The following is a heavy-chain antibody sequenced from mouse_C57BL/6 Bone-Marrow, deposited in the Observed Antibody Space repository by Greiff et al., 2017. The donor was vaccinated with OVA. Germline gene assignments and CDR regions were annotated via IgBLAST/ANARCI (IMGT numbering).Heavy chain of an antibody. J-gene: IGHJ4*01. CDR3: ERRLLAMDY. Sequence: VQLQQSGAELARPGASVKLSCKASGYTFTSYGISWVKQRTGQGLEWIGEIYPRSGNTYYNEKFKGKATLTADKSSSTAYMELRSLTSEDSAVYFCERRLLAMDYWGQETSVPVSS. V-gene: IGHV1-81*01. CDR2: IYPRSGNT. CDR1: GYTFTSYG.